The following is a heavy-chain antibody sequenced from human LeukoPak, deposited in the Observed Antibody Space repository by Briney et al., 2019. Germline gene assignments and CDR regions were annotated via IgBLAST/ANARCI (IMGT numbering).Heavy chain of an antibody. D-gene: IGHD3-10*01. V-gene: IGHV4-39*07. CDR3: ARGRDLITMVRGVIMGSFDY. CDR1: GGSISGSSCY. J-gene: IGHJ4*02. Sequence: SETLSLTCTVSGGSISGSSCYWGWIRQPPGKGLEWIGSIYYSGSTYYNPSVKSRVTISVDTSKNQFSLKLSSVTAADTAVYYCARGRDLITMVRGVIMGSFDYWGQGTLVTVSS. CDR2: IYYSGST.